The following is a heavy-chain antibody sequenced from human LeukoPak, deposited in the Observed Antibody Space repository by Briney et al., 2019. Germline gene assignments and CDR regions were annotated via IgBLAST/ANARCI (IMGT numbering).Heavy chain of an antibody. D-gene: IGHD5-18*01. CDR1: GGSISSYY. V-gene: IGHV4-59*01. Sequence: SETLSLTCTVSGGSISSYYWSWIRLPPGKGLEWIGYIYYTGATYYNPSLKSRVTISLDTSKNQFSLKLSSVTAADAAVYYCARAGHSYGTGYYFDYWGQGALVTVSS. CDR2: IYYTGAT. J-gene: IGHJ4*02. CDR3: ARAGHSYGTGYYFDY.